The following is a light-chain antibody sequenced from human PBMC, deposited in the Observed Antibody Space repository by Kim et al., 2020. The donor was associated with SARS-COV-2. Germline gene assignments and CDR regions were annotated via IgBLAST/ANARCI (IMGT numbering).Light chain of an antibody. Sequence: VSPGQTASITCSGDNLGNKDVSWYQQRPGQSPVLVIYQHTKRPSGIPDRFSGSNSGNTGTLTISGTQAVDEANYYCQVWDDYTVIFGGGTQLTVL. CDR3: QVWDDYTVI. V-gene: IGLV3-1*01. CDR2: QHT. J-gene: IGLJ2*01. CDR1: NLGNKD.